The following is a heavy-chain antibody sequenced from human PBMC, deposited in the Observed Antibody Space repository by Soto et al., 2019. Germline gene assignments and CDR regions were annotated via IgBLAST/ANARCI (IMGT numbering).Heavy chain of an antibody. CDR3: RIVLVTAALPTDFEY. CDR1: GYTFTSYA. Sequence: GASVKVSCKASGYTFTSYALHWVRQAPGQRLEWMGWINGGNGDTKYSQKFQGRVTFTRDISASTAYMELSSLKTEDTAVYYCRIVLVTAALPTDFEYWGQGTLVTVSS. V-gene: IGHV1-3*01. D-gene: IGHD2-2*01. CDR2: INGGNGDT. J-gene: IGHJ4*02.